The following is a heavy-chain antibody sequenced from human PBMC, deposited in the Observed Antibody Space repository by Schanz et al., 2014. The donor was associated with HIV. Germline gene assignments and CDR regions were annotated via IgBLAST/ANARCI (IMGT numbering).Heavy chain of an antibody. V-gene: IGHV3-21*04. CDR3: ARDQNVISMVRGVMGGVDY. D-gene: IGHD3-10*01. CDR1: GFSFSVYS. J-gene: IGHJ4*02. Sequence: VQLVESGGGLVKPGGSLRLSCAAPGFSFSVYSMNWVRQAPGKGLEWVSSISSSSSFIYYADSVKGRFTIARDNTKNSLFLQMNSLRAEDTAVYYCARDQNVISMVRGVMGGVDYWGQGTLVTVSS. CDR2: ISSSSSFI.